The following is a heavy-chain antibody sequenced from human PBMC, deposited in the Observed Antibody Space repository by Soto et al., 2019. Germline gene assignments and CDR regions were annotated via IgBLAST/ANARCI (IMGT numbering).Heavy chain of an antibody. CDR3: ARRYGYAFDI. V-gene: IGHV4-39*01. CDR1: GGSITGGSISSTTYY. CDR2: FFIGGNT. Sequence: SETLSLTCTVSGGSITGGSISSTTYYWGWMRQPPGKGLEWIASFFIGGNTCYNPSLRSRVTTSVDTSKNQFSLKLSSVTAADMAVYYCARRYGYAFDIWGQVTMVTVSS. D-gene: IGHD4-17*01. J-gene: IGHJ3*02.